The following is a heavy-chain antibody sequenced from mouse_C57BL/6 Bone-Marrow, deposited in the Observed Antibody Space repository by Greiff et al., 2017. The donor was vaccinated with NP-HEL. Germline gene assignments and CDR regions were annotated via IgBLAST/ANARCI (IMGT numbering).Heavy chain of an antibody. CDR1: GFPFSSYA. CDR2: ISDGGSYT. V-gene: IGHV5-4*03. J-gene: IGHJ2*01. CDR3: ASPVFDY. Sequence: EVMLVEFGRGLLKLGGSLKLSCAASGFPFSSYAMSWFRQTPEKRQEWVATISDGGSYTSYPDNVKGRFTISKDNATNNLYLQMSHLKSEATAMYYCASPVFDYWGQGTTLTVSS.